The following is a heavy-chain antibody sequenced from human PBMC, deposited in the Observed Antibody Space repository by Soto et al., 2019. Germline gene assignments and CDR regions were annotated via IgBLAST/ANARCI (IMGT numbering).Heavy chain of an antibody. V-gene: IGHV4-30-4*01. Sequence: RSLTCTVSGGSISSGDYYWSWIRQPPGKGLEWIGYIYYSGSTYYNPSLKSRVTISVDTSKNQFSLKLSSVTAADTAVYYCARAGNIVVVPAAPTDYYYYGMDVWGQGTTVTVSS. J-gene: IGHJ6*02. CDR2: IYYSGST. D-gene: IGHD2-2*01. CDR1: GGSISSGDYY. CDR3: ARAGNIVVVPAAPTDYYYYGMDV.